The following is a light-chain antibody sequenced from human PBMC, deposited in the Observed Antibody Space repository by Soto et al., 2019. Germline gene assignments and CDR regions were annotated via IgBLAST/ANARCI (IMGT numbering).Light chain of an antibody. CDR1: QSISSW. J-gene: IGKJ2*01. V-gene: IGKV1-5*03. CDR2: KAS. CDR3: HQYNRLYT. Sequence: DIQMTQYPSTLSASVGDRVTITCRASQSISSWLAWYQQKPGKAPKLLIYKASSLESGVPSRFRGSGSGTEFTLTISSLQPDAFATYYCHQYNRLYTFGQGTKLEIK.